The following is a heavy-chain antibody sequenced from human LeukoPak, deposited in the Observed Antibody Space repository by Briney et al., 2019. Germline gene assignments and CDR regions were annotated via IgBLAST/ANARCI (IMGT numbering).Heavy chain of an antibody. J-gene: IGHJ3*02. CDR2: IYASGST. CDR1: GGSISSYY. Sequence: PSETLSLTCTVSGGSISSYYWSWIRQPAGKGLEWIGRIYASGSTNYNASLKSRVTMSVDTSKNQFSLKLSSVTAADTAVYYCARDCSSTSCLLGAFDIWGQGTMVTVSS. D-gene: IGHD2-2*01. CDR3: ARDCSSTSCLLGAFDI. V-gene: IGHV4-4*07.